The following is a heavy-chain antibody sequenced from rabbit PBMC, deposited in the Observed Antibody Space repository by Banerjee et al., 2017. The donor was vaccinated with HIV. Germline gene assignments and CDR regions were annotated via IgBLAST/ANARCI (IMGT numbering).Heavy chain of an antibody. CDR2: IDTGRSGRT. CDR1: GFSFNSIYY. Sequence: QSLEESGGDLVKPGASLTLTCTASGFSFNSIYYMCWVRQAPGKGLEWIACIDTGRSGRTDYASWAKGRFTISKTSSTTVTLQMTSLTAADTATYFCAREHSYDGYGNFNLWGPGTLVTVS. V-gene: IGHV1S40*01. D-gene: IGHD3-1*01. J-gene: IGHJ4*01. CDR3: AREHSYDGYGNFNL.